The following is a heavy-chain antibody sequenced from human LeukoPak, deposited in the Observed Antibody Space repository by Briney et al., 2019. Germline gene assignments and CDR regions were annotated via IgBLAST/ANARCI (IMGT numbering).Heavy chain of an antibody. CDR1: GGSISSYY. CDR3: ARHGRGYSYVYLFDY. V-gene: IGHV4-59*08. Sequence: SETLSLTCTVSGGSISSYYWSWMRQPPGEGLEWIGYIYYSGSTNYNPSLKSRVTISVDTSKNQFSLKLSSVTAADTAVYYCARHGRGYSYVYLFDYWGQGTLVTVSS. D-gene: IGHD5-18*01. J-gene: IGHJ4*02. CDR2: IYYSGST.